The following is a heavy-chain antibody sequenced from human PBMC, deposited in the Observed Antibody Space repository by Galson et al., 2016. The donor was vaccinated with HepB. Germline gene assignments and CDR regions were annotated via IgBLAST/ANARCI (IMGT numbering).Heavy chain of an antibody. CDR3: ARGVTGTPYFDF. CDR1: GASINSDF. Sequence: SETLSLTCTVSGASINSDFWSWIRQTPGRGLAWIAYVFHTGRTDYNAALKSRVTISVDTSRNQFSLKVRSVTAADTAVYYCARGVTGTPYFDFWGQGALVTGSS. V-gene: IGHV4-59*01. CDR2: VFHTGRT. D-gene: IGHD1-14*01. J-gene: IGHJ4*02.